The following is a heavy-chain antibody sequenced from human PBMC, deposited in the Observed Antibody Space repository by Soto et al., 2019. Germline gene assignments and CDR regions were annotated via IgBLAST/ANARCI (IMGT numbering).Heavy chain of an antibody. CDR3: AKLTTH. V-gene: IGHV3-23*01. Sequence: GGCLRLSCAASVFTFSNAAMSWVRQAPGKGLEWVSAISGSGETTYYADSVKGRFTISRDNTKNTLNLQMNGLRAEDTAVYYCAKLTTHWGQGTLVTVSS. CDR2: ISGSGETT. CDR1: VFTFSNAA. J-gene: IGHJ1*01.